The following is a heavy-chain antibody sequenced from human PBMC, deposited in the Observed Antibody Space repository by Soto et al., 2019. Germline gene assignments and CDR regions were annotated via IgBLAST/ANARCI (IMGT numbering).Heavy chain of an antibody. J-gene: IGHJ4*02. CDR2: IYYSGST. V-gene: IGHV4-31*03. CDR1: GGSISSGGYY. CDR3: ARSDLKYYFDY. Sequence: PSETLSLTCTVSGGSISSGGYYWSWIRQHPGKGLEWIGYIYYSGSTYYNPSLKSRVTISVDTSKNQFSLKLSSVTAADTAVYYCARSDLKYYFDYWGQGTLVTVSS.